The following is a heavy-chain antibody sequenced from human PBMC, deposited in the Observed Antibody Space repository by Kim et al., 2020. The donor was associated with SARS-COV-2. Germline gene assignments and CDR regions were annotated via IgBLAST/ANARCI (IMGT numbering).Heavy chain of an antibody. D-gene: IGHD1-26*01. CDR1: GYSFTSYW. J-gene: IGHJ5*02. CDR2: IYPGDSDT. CDR3: ARKRPEWELRTGLRWFDP. V-gene: IGHV5-51*01. Sequence: GESLKISCKGSGYSFTSYWIGWVRQMPGKGLEWMGIIYPGDSDTRYSPSFQGQVTISADKSISTAYLQWSSLKASDTAMYYCARKRPEWELRTGLRWFDPWGQGTLVTVST.